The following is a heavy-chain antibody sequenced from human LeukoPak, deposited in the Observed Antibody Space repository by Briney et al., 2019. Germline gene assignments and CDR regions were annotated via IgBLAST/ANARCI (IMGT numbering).Heavy chain of an antibody. D-gene: IGHD6-19*01. CDR1: GFAFNSYE. V-gene: IGHV3-48*03. Sequence: AGGPLRLSCIASGFAFNSYEMNWARQAPGKGLEWVSYISSSGSIKHYADSVKGRFTISRDNAKNSLYLQMNSLRAEDTAVYYCARARYTSGWETLDYWGQGTLVTVSS. CDR3: ARARYTSGWETLDY. J-gene: IGHJ4*02. CDR2: ISSSGSIK.